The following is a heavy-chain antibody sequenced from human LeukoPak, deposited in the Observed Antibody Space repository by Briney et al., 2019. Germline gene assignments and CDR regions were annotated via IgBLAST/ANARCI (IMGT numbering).Heavy chain of an antibody. V-gene: IGHV1-2*02. CDR2: INPNTGGT. Sequence: ASVKVSCKASGYTFTGNHMHWVRQAPGQGLEWMGWINPNTGGTNYAQKLQGRVTMTRDTSITTAYMELSRLTSDDTAVYYCASLGDFFGSGSYAPFDYWGQGSLVTVSS. D-gene: IGHD3-10*01. CDR3: ASLGDFFGSGSYAPFDY. J-gene: IGHJ4*02. CDR1: GYTFTGNH.